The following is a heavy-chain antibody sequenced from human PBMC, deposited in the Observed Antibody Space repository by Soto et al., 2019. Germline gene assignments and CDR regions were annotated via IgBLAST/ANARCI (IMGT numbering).Heavy chain of an antibody. J-gene: IGHJ5*02. CDR2: IYYDGNT. Sequence: LPLTCTVAYGTSTSSSPYRGWNRQPPGKGLECIGNIYYDGNTYYNPSLKSRVAISVDTSKNQFSLKLSSVTAADTAIYYCARSNSGYYTWFDPWGQGTLVTVSS. V-gene: IGHV4-39*01. CDR1: YGTSTSSSPY. D-gene: IGHD3-22*01. CDR3: ARSNSGYYTWFDP.